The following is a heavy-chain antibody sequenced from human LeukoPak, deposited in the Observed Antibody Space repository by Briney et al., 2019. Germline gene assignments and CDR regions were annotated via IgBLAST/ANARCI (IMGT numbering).Heavy chain of an antibody. J-gene: IGHJ4*02. CDR1: GGSISSSSYY. V-gene: IGHV4-39*01. CDR3: ARFYYYDSSGHDFDY. Sequence: PSETLSLTCTVSGGSISSSSYYWGWIRQPPGKGLEWLGSIYYSGSTYYDPSLKSRVTISVDTSKNQFSLKLSSVTAADTAVYYCARFYYYDSSGHDFDYWGQGTLVTVSS. D-gene: IGHD3-22*01. CDR2: IYYSGST.